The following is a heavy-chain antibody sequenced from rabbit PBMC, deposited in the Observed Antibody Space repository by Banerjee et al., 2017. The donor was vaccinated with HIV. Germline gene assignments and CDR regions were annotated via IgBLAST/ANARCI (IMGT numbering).Heavy chain of an antibody. D-gene: IGHD8-1*01. CDR1: GIDFSTYG. CDR2: IYAGSSST. J-gene: IGHJ3*01. V-gene: IGHV1S45*01. Sequence: QEQLVESGGGLVKPEGSLTLSCKTSGIDFSTYGISWVRQAPGKGLEWIGCIYAGSSSTYYASWAKGRFTISKTSSTTVTLQMTSLTAADTATYFCARGNVAGGGYPRTRLDLWGQGTLVTVS. CDR3: ARGNVAGGGYPRTRLDL.